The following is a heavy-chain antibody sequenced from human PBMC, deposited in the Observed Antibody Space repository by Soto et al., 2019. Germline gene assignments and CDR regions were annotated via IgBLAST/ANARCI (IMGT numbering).Heavy chain of an antibody. D-gene: IGHD6-19*01. CDR2: IYYSGST. CDR1: GGSISSYY. V-gene: IGHV4-59*01. J-gene: IGHJ4*02. CDR3: ARMSGWSSLDY. Sequence: SETLSLTCTVSGGSISSYYWNWIRQPPGKGLEWIGYIYYSGSTNYNPSLKSRVTISVDTSKNQFSLKLSSVTAADTAVYYCARMSGWSSLDYWGQGTLVTVSS.